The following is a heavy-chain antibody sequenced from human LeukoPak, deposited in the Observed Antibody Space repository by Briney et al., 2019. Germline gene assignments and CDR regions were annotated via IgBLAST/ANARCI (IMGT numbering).Heavy chain of an antibody. V-gene: IGHV3-53*01. CDR2: TDSGGNT. D-gene: IGHD1-1*01. Sequence: GGSLRLSCAASGFTVTSVYMSWVRQAPGMGLEWVSVTDSGGNTRYADPVKGRFTVSRDYSENTLYLQMNSLRVEDTAQYYCGTTTLPATWNYWGQGTLVTVSS. J-gene: IGHJ4*02. CDR3: GTTTLPATWNY. CDR1: GFTVTSVY.